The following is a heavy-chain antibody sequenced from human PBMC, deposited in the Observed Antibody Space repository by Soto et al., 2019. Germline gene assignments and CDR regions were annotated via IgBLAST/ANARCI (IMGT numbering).Heavy chain of an antibody. CDR2: ISSSSSYI. D-gene: IGHD4-17*01. CDR3: ARVPHDYGGNLFDY. V-gene: IGHV3-21*01. CDR1: GFTFSSYS. Sequence: GGSLSLSCAASGFTFSSYSMNWVRPAPGKGLEWVSSISSSSSYIYYADSVKGRFTISRDNAKNSLYLQMNSLRAEDTAVYYCARVPHDYGGNLFDYWGQGTLVTVSS. J-gene: IGHJ4*02.